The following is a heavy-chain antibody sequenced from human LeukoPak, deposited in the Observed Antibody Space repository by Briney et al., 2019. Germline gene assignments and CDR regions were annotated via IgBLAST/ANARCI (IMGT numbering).Heavy chain of an antibody. Sequence: ASVKVSCRASGYTFTSYDINWVRQATGQGLEWMGWMNPNSGNTGYAQKFQGRVTITRNTSISTAYMELSSLRSEDTAVYYCARANKYSYGTLFSHASFDYWGQGTPVTVSS. CDR2: MNPNSGNT. CDR1: GYTFTSYD. V-gene: IGHV1-8*03. J-gene: IGHJ4*02. D-gene: IGHD5-18*01. CDR3: ARANKYSYGTLFSHASFDY.